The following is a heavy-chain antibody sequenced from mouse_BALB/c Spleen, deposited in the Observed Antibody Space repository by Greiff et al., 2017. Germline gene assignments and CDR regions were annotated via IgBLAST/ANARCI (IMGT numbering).Heavy chain of an antibody. Sequence: QVQLQQPGAELVKPGASVKLSCKASGYTFTSYWMHWVKQRPGQGLEWIGEINPSNGRTNYNEKFKSKATLTVDKSSSTAYMQLSSLTSEDSAVYYCARGGLTGYAMDYWGQGTSVTVSS. D-gene: IGHD4-1*01. J-gene: IGHJ4*01. CDR3: ARGGLTGYAMDY. CDR1: GYTFTSYW. CDR2: INPSNGRT. V-gene: IGHV1S81*02.